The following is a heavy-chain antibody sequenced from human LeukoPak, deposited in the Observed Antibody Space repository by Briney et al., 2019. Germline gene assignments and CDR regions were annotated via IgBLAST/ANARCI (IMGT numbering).Heavy chain of an antibody. V-gene: IGHV3-21*01. J-gene: IGHJ6*02. D-gene: IGHD6-13*01. CDR3: ARVRAAAGFYYGMDV. Sequence: TGGSLRLSCAASGFTFSSYAMSWVRQAPGKGLEWVSSISSSSSYIFYADSVKGRFTISRDNAKNSLYLQMNSLRVEDTALYYCARVRAAAGFYYGMDVWGQGTTVTVSS. CDR2: ISSSSSYI. CDR1: GFTFSSYA.